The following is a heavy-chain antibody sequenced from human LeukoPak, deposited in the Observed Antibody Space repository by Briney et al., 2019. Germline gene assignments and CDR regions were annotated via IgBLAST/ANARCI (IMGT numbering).Heavy chain of an antibody. CDR3: ARLGARIQLSQGYLDL. Sequence: PADTVSLIRTLSCRSISITTYYWDWIRQPPGKGLEWIVTIYYSGSTYYNPSLKSRVTISVDTSQSECSLTLCSLTAADTAVFYCARLGARIQLSQGYLDLWGSGTLVTVSS. CDR2: IYYSGST. CDR1: CRSISITTYY. V-gene: IGHV4-39*01. J-gene: IGHJ2*01. D-gene: IGHD5-18*01.